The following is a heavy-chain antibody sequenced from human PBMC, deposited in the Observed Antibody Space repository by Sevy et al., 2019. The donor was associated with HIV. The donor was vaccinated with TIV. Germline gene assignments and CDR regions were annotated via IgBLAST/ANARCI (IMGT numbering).Heavy chain of an antibody. CDR1: GFTFSSYV. CDR3: AKVAVAGSVRVAAFDI. J-gene: IGHJ3*02. CDR2: VTTSGNT. D-gene: IGHD6-19*01. Sequence: GGSLRLSCAASGFTFSSYVMSWVRQAPGKGLEWVSGVTTSGNTYYADSVKGRITISRDNSKDTLFLQMNSLTAEDTAVYYCAKVAVAGSVRVAAFDIWGQGTMVTVSS. V-gene: IGHV3-23*01.